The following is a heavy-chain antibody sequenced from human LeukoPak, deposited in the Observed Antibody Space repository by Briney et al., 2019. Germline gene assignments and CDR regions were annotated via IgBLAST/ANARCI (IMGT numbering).Heavy chain of an antibody. CDR2: IYYSGST. CDR1: GGSISSYY. J-gene: IGHJ3*02. Sequence: KPSETLSLTCTVSGGSISSYYWSWIRQPPGKGLEWIGYIYYSGSTNYNPSLKSRVTISVDTSKNQFSLKLRSVTAADTAAYYCARDSVAVEYIDAFDIWGQGTMVTVSS. CDR3: ARDSVAVEYIDAFDI. V-gene: IGHV4-59*01. D-gene: IGHD6-19*01.